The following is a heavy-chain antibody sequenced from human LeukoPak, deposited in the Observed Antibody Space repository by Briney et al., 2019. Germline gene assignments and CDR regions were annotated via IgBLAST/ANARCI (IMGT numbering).Heavy chain of an antibody. CDR1: GFTFEDYA. Sequence: GGSLRLSCAASGFTFEDYAMHWVRQAPGKGLEWVSGIRWNSGGIGYADSVKGRYTISRDNAKNSLYLQMNSLRAEDTALYYCAKAMVRGAPYYFDYWGQGTMVTVSS. D-gene: IGHD3-10*01. V-gene: IGHV3-9*01. CDR2: IRWNSGGI. J-gene: IGHJ4*02. CDR3: AKAMVRGAPYYFDY.